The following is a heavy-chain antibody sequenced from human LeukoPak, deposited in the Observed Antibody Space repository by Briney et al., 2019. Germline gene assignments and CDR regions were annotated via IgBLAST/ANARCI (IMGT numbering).Heavy chain of an antibody. J-gene: IGHJ4*02. Sequence: PSQTLSLTCTVSGGSIRSGTDYWSWIRQPAGKGLEWIGRIYTSGSTNYNPSLKSRVTISVGTSRNQFSLKLSSVTAADTAVYYCARNWGYNYGYGSFDSWGQGILVTVSS. D-gene: IGHD5-24*01. CDR3: ARNWGYNYGYGSFDS. CDR2: IYTSGST. CDR1: GGSIRSGTDY. V-gene: IGHV4-61*02.